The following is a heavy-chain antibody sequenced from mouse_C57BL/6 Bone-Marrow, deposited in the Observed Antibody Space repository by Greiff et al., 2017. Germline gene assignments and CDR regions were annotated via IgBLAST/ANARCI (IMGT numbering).Heavy chain of an antibody. CDR1: GYTFTSYW. V-gene: IGHV1-7*01. CDR3: AAGRGYYFDY. Sequence: VKLMESGAELAKPGASVKLSCKASGYTFTSYWMHWVKQRPGQGLEWIGYINPSSGYTKYKQKFKDKATLTADKSSNTAYMQLSSLTYEDSAVYTCAAGRGYYFDYWVQGTTLTVSS. J-gene: IGHJ2*01. D-gene: IGHD4-1*01. CDR2: INPSSGYT.